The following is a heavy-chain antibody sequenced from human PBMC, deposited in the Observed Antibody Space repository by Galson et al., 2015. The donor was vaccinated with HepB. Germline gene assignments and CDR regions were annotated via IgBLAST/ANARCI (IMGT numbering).Heavy chain of an antibody. Sequence: SVKVSCKASGYNFTNGMSWVRQAPGQGLECVGWISGHSGNTRYAEKFQGRVTMTTDTSTNTDYMDLRSLTSDDTAIYYCSTGHSSGWSFDFWGQGTLVTVSS. J-gene: IGHJ4*02. D-gene: IGHD6-19*01. CDR3: STGHSSGWSFDF. CDR2: ISGHSGNT. V-gene: IGHV1-18*01. CDR1: GYNFTNG.